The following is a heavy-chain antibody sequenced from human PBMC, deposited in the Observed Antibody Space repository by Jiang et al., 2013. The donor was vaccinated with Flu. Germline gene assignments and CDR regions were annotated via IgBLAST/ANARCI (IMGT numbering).Heavy chain of an antibody. V-gene: IGHV4-39*01. J-gene: IGHJ3*02. CDR3: ARHSSGWYDAFDI. CDR2: IYYSGST. CDR1: GGSISSSSYY. Sequence: PGLVKPSETLSLTCTVSGGSISSSSYYWGWIRQPPGKGLEWIGSIYYSGSTYYNPSLKSRVTISVDTSKNQFSLKLSSVTAADTAVYYCARHSSGWYDAFDIWGQGTMVTVSS. D-gene: IGHD6-19*01.